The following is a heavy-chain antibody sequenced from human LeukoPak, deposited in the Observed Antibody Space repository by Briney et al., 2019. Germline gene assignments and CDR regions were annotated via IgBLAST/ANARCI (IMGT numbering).Heavy chain of an antibody. CDR3: ARGGGYCSSTSCLPLDY. CDR2: IYYSGST. Sequence: LRLSCAASGFTVSSTYMNWVRQAPGKGLEWIGYIYYSGSTYYNPSLKSRVTISVDTSKNQFSLKLSSVTAADTAVYYCARGGGYCSSTSCLPLDYWGQGTLVTVSS. J-gene: IGHJ4*02. D-gene: IGHD2-2*01. CDR1: GFTVSSTY. V-gene: IGHV4-30-4*08.